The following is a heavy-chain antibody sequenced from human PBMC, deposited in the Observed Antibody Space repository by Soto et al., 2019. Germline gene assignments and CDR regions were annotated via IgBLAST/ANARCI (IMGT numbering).Heavy chain of an antibody. CDR3: ARVNYYDSSGYYPRDPTFDY. Sequence: QLQLQESGSGLVKPSQTLSLTCAVSGGSISSGGYSWSWIRQPPGKGLEGIGYIYHSGSTYYNPSLKSRVTISVDRSKNQFSLKLSSVTAADTAVYYCARVNYYDSSGYYPRDPTFDYWGQGTLVTVSS. J-gene: IGHJ4*02. V-gene: IGHV4-30-2*01. CDR1: GGSISSGGYS. D-gene: IGHD3-22*01. CDR2: IYHSGST.